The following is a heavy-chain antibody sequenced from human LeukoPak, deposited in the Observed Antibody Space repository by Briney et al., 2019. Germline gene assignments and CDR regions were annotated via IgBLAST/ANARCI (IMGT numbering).Heavy chain of an antibody. CDR1: GFTLSDYY. V-gene: IGHV3-11*01. Sequence: GGSLRLSCAPSGFTLSDYYMGWIRQAPGKGLEWVSYSSSSGSTIYYADSVKGRFSISRDNGKNSLYLQMNSLRAEDTAVYYCARRRDFIDYWGQGTLVAVSS. D-gene: IGHD3/OR15-3a*01. CDR2: SSSSGSTI. CDR3: ARRRDFIDY. J-gene: IGHJ4*02.